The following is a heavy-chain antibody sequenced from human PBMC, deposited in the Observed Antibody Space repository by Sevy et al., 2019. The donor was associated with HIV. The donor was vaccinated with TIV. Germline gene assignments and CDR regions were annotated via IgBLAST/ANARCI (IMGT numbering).Heavy chain of an antibody. D-gene: IGHD2-8*01. CDR2: ISGTGDHT. Sequence: GGSLRLSCAASGFTFSSFDMGWVRQAPGKGLDWISVISGTGDHTYYADSVKGRFTISRDNSKNTLFLQMNSLRAEDTPIFYCAKKMGGGSGMAFLVDYWGQGTLVTVSS. CDR1: GFTFSSFD. CDR3: AKKMGGGSGMAFLVDY. V-gene: IGHV3-23*01. J-gene: IGHJ4*02.